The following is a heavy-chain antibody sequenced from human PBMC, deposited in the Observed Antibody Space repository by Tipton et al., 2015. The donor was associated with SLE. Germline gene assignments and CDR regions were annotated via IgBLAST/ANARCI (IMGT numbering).Heavy chain of an antibody. CDR3: ARGYYGSGSYGGYFDL. Sequence: TLSLTCNVSGGSISNLYWSWIRQPPGKPLEWIGYVYYSGSTYYNPSLKSRVTISVDTSKNQFSLKLSSVTAADTAVYYCARGYYGSGSYGGYFDLWGRGTLVTVSS. J-gene: IGHJ2*01. CDR1: GGSISNLY. CDR2: VYYSGST. V-gene: IGHV4-59*11. D-gene: IGHD3-10*01.